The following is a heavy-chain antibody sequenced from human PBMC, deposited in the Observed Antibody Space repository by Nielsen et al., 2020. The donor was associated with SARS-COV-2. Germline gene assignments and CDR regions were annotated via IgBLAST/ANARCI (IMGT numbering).Heavy chain of an antibody. J-gene: IGHJ5*02. Sequence: GESLKISCAASGFTFSSYSMNWVRQAPGKGLEWVSSISSSSSYIYYADSVKGRFTISRDNAKNSLYLQMNSLRAEDTAVYYCARDFRPSGIAAARTNWFDPWGQGTLVTVSS. CDR1: GFTFSSYS. D-gene: IGHD6-13*01. CDR3: ARDFRPSGIAAARTNWFDP. CDR2: ISSSSSYI. V-gene: IGHV3-21*01.